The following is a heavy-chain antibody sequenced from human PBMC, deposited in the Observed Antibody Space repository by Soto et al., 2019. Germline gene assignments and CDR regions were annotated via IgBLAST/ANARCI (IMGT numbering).Heavy chain of an antibody. Sequence: QVQLVESGGGVVQPGRSLRLSCAASGFTFSNNAMHWVRQAPGKGLEWVAVISYDGSNKYYADSVKGRFTISRDNSKNTLYLQMNRLRAEDTAVYYWAKDFGGGSGDTQNLPFDYWGQGTLVTVSS. CDR2: ISYDGSNK. CDR3: AKDFGGGSGDTQNLPFDY. D-gene: IGHD3-10*01. J-gene: IGHJ4*02. CDR1: GFTFSNNA. V-gene: IGHV3-30*18.